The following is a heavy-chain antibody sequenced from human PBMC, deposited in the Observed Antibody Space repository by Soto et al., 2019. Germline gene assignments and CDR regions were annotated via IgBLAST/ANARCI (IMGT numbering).Heavy chain of an antibody. CDR2: INYSGST. CDR3: ARGRRRIVVVVAATPEYFQH. D-gene: IGHD2-15*01. V-gene: IGHV4-39*07. Sequence: SETLSLTCTVSGCSVNSNNVYWGWVRQPPGRRLELIGKINYSGSTYYNPSLKSRVTISVDTSKNQFSLKLSSVTAADTAVYYCARGRRRIVVVVAATPEYFQHWGQGTLVTVSS. J-gene: IGHJ1*01. CDR1: GCSVNSNNVY.